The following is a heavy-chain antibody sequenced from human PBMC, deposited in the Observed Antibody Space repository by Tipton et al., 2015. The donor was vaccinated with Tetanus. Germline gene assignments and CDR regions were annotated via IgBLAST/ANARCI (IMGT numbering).Heavy chain of an antibody. CDR2: IYYSGST. J-gene: IGHJ2*01. D-gene: IGHD6-25*01. CDR1: GGSISSSSHY. Sequence: TLSLTCTVSGGSISSSSHYWGWIRQPPGKGLEWIGSIYYSGSTYYNPSLKSRVTISVDTSKNQFSLKLSSVTAADTAVYYCASSRESAAANWYVDLWGRGTLGTVSS. V-gene: IGHV4-39*01. CDR3: ASSRESAAANWYVDL.